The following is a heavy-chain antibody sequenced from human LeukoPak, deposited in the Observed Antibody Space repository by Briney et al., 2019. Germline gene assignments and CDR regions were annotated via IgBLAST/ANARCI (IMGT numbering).Heavy chain of an antibody. CDR3: ARGHLYYYDSSGYRH. Sequence: SETLSLTCAVYGGSFSGYYWSWIRQPPGKGLEWIGEINHSGSTNYNPSLKSRVTISVDTSKNQFSLKLSSVTAADTAVYYCARGHLYYYDSSGYRHWGQGTLVTVSS. CDR1: GGSFSGYY. CDR2: INHSGST. J-gene: IGHJ1*01. D-gene: IGHD3-22*01. V-gene: IGHV4-34*01.